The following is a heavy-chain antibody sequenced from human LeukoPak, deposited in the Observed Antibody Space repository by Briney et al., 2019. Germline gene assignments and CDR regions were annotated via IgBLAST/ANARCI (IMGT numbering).Heavy chain of an antibody. CDR3: AKEYSEYYRDTSGYFGSFDY. CDR1: GFTFSSYA. Sequence: GGSLRLSCAASGFTFSSYAMSWVRQAPGKGLEWVSAVSSTGVSTYDADSVQGRFTVSRDNSKNTLYLQMNSLRPEDTAIYYCAKEYSEYYRDTSGYFGSFDYWGQGTLVTVSS. V-gene: IGHV3-23*01. J-gene: IGHJ4*02. CDR2: VSSTGVST. D-gene: IGHD3-22*01.